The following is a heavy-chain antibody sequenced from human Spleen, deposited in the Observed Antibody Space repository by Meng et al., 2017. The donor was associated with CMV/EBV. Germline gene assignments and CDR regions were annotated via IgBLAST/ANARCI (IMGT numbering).Heavy chain of an antibody. Sequence: SETLSLTCTVSGGSISSYYWSWIRQPPGKGLEWIGYIYYSGSTNYNPSLKSRVTISVDTSKNQFSLKLSSGTAADTAVYYCARFVGAAVRGGYGMDVWGQGTTVTVSS. CDR2: IYYSGST. CDR3: ARFVGAAVRGGYGMDV. D-gene: IGHD3-10*01. J-gene: IGHJ6*02. V-gene: IGHV4-59*01. CDR1: GGSISSYY.